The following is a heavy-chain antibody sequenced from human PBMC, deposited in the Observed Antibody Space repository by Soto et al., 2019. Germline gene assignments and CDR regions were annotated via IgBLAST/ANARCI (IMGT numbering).Heavy chain of an antibody. Sequence: ASVKVSCKASGGTFSSYAISWVRQAPGQGLEWMGGIIPIFGTANYAQKFQGRVTITADESTSTAYMELSSLRSEDTAVYYCARAGGDGYNLDYYYGMDVWGQGTTVTVS. CDR2: IIPIFGTA. D-gene: IGHD2-21*01. V-gene: IGHV1-69*13. J-gene: IGHJ6*02. CDR3: ARAGGDGYNLDYYYGMDV. CDR1: GGTFSSYA.